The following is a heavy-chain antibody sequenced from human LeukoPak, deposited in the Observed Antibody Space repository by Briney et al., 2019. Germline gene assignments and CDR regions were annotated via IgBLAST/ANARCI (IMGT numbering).Heavy chain of an antibody. D-gene: IGHD4/OR15-4a*01. CDR3: ARDAAYGGNGLGAFDI. CDR2: INTNTGNP. J-gene: IGHJ3*02. Sequence: GASVKVSCKASGGTFSSYAISWVRQAPGQGLEWMGWINTNTGNPSYAQGFTGRFVFSLDTSVSTTYLQISSLKAEDTGVYYCARDAAYGGNGLGAFDIWGQGTMVTVSS. V-gene: IGHV7-4-1*02. CDR1: GGTFSSYA.